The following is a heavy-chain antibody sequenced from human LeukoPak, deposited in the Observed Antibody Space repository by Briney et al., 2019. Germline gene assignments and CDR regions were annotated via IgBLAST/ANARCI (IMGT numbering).Heavy chain of an antibody. Sequence: ASVKVSCKTSGYSFTRHWVHWVRQAPGQGLEWVGIINPDGGYTVYAQKFQGRASVTRDMSSSTVYMELSRLRYEDTAVYYCARDHSNDDKSWWFDHWGQGTLVSVSA. D-gene: IGHD3-9*01. CDR3: ARDHSNDDKSWWFDH. CDR1: GYSFTRHW. J-gene: IGHJ5*02. V-gene: IGHV1-46*01. CDR2: INPDGGYT.